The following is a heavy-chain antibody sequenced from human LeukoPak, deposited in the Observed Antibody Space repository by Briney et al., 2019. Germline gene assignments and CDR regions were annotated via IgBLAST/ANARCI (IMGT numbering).Heavy chain of an antibody. CDR2: IYYSGST. CDR3: ARSYGSGNIFTYYYGMDV. Sequence: SETLSLTCTVSGGSISSYYWSWIRQPPGKGLGWIGYIYYSGSTNYNPSLKSRVTISVDTSKNQFSLKLSSVTAADTAVYYCARSYGSGNIFTYYYGMDVWGQGTTVTVSS. CDR1: GGSISSYY. D-gene: IGHD3-10*01. V-gene: IGHV4-59*01. J-gene: IGHJ6*02.